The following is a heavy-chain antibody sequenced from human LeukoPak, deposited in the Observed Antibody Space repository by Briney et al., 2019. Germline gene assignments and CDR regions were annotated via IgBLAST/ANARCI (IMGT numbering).Heavy chain of an antibody. CDR2: IYYSGST. Sequence: PSETLSLTCPVSGGSISSYYWSWIRQPPGKGLEWIGYIYYSGSTNYNPSLKSRVTISVDTSKNQFSLKLSSVTAADTAVYYCARGGVTWTFDYWGQGTLVTVFS. D-gene: IGHD2-21*02. V-gene: IGHV4-59*01. CDR1: GGSISSYY. J-gene: IGHJ4*02. CDR3: ARGGVTWTFDY.